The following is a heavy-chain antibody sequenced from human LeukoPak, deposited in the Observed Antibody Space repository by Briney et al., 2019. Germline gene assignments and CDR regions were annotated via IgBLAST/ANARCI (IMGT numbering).Heavy chain of an antibody. CDR1: GFTFSSYS. CDR2: ISSSSSYI. V-gene: IGHV3-21*01. CDR3: ARIHYHSSGYFYFDY. Sequence: GGSLRLSCAASGFTFSSYSMNWVRQAPGKGLEWVSSISSSSSYIYYADSVKGRFTISRDNAKNSLYLQMNSLRAEDTAVYYCARIHYHSSGYFYFDYWGQGTLVTVSS. J-gene: IGHJ4*02. D-gene: IGHD3-22*01.